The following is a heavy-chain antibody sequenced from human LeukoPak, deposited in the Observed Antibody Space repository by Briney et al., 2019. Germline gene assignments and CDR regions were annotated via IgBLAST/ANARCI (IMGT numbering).Heavy chain of an antibody. CDR1: GFTFSSYG. J-gene: IGHJ4*02. CDR3: ARDRRYSGYETFDY. CDR2: ISYDGSNK. V-gene: IGHV3-30*03. Sequence: GGSLRLSCAASGFTFSSYGMHWFRQAPGKGLEWVAVISYDGSNKYYADSVKGRFTISRDNAKNSLYLQMNSLRAEDTAVYYCARDRRYSGYETFDYWGQGTLVTVSS. D-gene: IGHD5-12*01.